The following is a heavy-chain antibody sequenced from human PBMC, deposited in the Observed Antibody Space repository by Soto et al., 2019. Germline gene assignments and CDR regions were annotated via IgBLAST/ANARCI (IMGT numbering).Heavy chain of an antibody. CDR2: ISSSSSYI. CDR3: ARDLYSSSARYFAY. D-gene: IGHD6-6*01. V-gene: IGHV3-21*01. CDR1: GFTFSSYS. Sequence: EVQLVESGGGLVKPGGSLRLSCAASGFTFSSYSMNWVRQAPGKGLEWVSSISSSSSYIYYADSVKGRFTISRDNAKNSLYLQMNSLSAEDTAVSYCARDLYSSSARYFAYWGQGTLVTVSS. J-gene: IGHJ4*02.